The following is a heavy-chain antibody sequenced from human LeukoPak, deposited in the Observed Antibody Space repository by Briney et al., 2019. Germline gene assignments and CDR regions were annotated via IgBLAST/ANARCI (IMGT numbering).Heavy chain of an antibody. V-gene: IGHV4-34*01. CDR3: ARGRPWFDP. CDR2: INHSGST. CDR1: GGSFSGYY. J-gene: IGHJ5*02. Sequence: SETLSLTCAVYGGSFSGYYWSWIRQPPGKGLEWIGEINHSGSTNYNPSLKSRVTISVDTSKNQFSLKLSSVTAADTAVYYCARGRPWFDPWGQGTLVTVSS.